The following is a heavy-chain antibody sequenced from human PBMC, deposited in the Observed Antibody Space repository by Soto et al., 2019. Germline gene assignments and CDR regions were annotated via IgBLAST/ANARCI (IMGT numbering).Heavy chain of an antibody. CDR2: THDSGST. CDR3: ARHSYCSSICWFDP. J-gene: IGHJ5*02. V-gene: IGHV4-59*08. CDR1: GGSISSYY. D-gene: IGHD2-2*01. Sequence: SETLSLTCTVSGGSISSYYWSWIRQSPGKGLEWIGYTHDSGSTNYNPSLKSRVTMSVDTSKNQFSLKLSSVTAADTAVYYCARHSYCSSICWFDPWGQGTLVTVS.